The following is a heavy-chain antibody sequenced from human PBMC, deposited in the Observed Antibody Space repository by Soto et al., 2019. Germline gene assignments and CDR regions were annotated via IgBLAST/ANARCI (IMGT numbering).Heavy chain of an antibody. CDR1: GGSISSYY. CDR3: ARVLFGRGNWFDP. J-gene: IGHJ5*02. Sequence: ETLSLTCTVSGGSISSYYWGWIRQPPGKGLEWIGYIYYSGSTNYNPSLKSRVTISVDTSKNQFSLKLSSVTAADTAVYYCARVLFGRGNWFDPWGQGTLVTVSS. V-gene: IGHV4-59*01. CDR2: IYYSGST. D-gene: IGHD3-3*01.